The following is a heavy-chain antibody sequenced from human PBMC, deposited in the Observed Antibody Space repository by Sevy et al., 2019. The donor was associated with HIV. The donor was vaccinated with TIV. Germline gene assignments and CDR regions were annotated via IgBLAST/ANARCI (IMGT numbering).Heavy chain of an antibody. CDR2: INQDGSEK. V-gene: IGHV3-7*01. J-gene: IGHJ3*01. CDR3: ARGGIYYSRIDCRGDAFDF. Sequence: GGSLRLSCAASGFTFSTHCMSWVRQAPGKGLEWVGTINQDGSEKHYVDSVRGRFTISRDNAKNSLFLQMNSWRAEDTAVYCGARGGIYYSRIDCRGDAFDFWGQGTLVTVSS. CDR1: GFTFSTHC. D-gene: IGHD2-2*01.